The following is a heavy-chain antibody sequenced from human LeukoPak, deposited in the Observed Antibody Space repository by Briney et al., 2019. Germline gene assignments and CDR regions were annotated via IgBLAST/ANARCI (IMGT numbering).Heavy chain of an antibody. Sequence: GGPLRLSCAASGFTLSSYWMHWVRQAPGKGLVWVSRINSDGSITTYADSVKGRFTISRDNAKSTLYLQMNSLRAEDTAVYYCARGGTGNYRFDYWGQGTLVTVSS. CDR1: GFTLSSYW. CDR2: INSDGSIT. V-gene: IGHV3-74*01. J-gene: IGHJ4*02. D-gene: IGHD1-7*01. CDR3: ARGGTGNYRFDY.